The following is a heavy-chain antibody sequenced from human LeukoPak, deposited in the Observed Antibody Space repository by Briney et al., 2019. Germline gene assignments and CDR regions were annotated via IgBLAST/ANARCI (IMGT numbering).Heavy chain of an antibody. V-gene: IGHV3-30*03. D-gene: IGHD5-12*01. CDR2: ISYDGSNK. CDR1: GFTFSSYG. CDR3: TTAGYHNRIDY. J-gene: IGHJ4*02. Sequence: PGGSLRLSCAASGFTFSSYGMHWVRQAPGKGLEWVAVISYDGSNKYYADSVKGRFTISRDNSKNTLYLQMNSLRAEDTAVYYCTTAGYHNRIDYWGQGTLVTVSS.